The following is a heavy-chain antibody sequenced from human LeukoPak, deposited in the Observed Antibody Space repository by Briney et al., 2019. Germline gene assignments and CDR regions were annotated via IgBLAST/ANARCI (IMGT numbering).Heavy chain of an antibody. CDR2: ISGSGGST. V-gene: IGHV3-23*01. CDR1: GFTFSSYG. J-gene: IGHJ6*03. Sequence: GGSLRLSCAASGFTFSSYGMSWVRQAPGKGLEWVSAISGSGGSTYYADSVKGRFTISRDNSKNTLYLQMNSLRAEDTAVYYCAKSVDYYGSGSPLDYYYYMDVWGKGTTVTISS. D-gene: IGHD3-10*01. CDR3: AKSVDYYGSGSPLDYYYYMDV.